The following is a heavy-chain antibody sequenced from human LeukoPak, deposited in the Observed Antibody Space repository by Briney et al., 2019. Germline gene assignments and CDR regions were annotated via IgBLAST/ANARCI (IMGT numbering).Heavy chain of an antibody. J-gene: IGHJ4*02. CDR1: GGSISSYY. Sequence: SETLSLTCTVSGGSISSYYWSWIRQPPGKGLEWIGYIYYSGSTNYNPSLKGRVTISVDTSKNQFSLKLSSVTAADTAVYYCARAGIARQFDYWGQGTLVTVSS. CDR3: ARAGIARQFDY. CDR2: IYYSGST. V-gene: IGHV4-59*01.